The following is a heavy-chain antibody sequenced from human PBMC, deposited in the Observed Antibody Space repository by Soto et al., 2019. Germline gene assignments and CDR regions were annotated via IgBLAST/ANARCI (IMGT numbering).Heavy chain of an antibody. CDR1: GFTFSSYW. CDR3: ARDLGSSASVSYPDF. Sequence: PGGSLRLSCAASGFTFSSYWMHWVRQAPGKGLVWVSRTNSDGSSTSYADSVKGRFTISRDNAKNTLYLQMNSLRAEDTAVYFCARDLGSSASVSYPDFWGQGTLVTVSS. CDR2: TNSDGSST. J-gene: IGHJ4*02. D-gene: IGHD3-10*01. V-gene: IGHV3-74*01.